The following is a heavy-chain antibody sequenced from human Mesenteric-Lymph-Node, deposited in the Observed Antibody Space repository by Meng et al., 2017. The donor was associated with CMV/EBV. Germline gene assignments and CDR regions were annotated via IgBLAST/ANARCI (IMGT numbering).Heavy chain of an antibody. CDR2: INADVSRT. CDR1: GFDFSNYW. V-gene: IGHV3-74*01. CDR3: AREGSGYDEANYYYGMDV. Sequence: GESLKISCAASGFDFSNYWMYWVRQAPGKGLVWVARINADVSRTIYADSVKGRFTISRDNAKSTLYLQMNSLRAEDTAVYYCAREGSGYDEANYYYGMDVWGQGTTVTVSS. D-gene: IGHD5-12*01. J-gene: IGHJ6*02.